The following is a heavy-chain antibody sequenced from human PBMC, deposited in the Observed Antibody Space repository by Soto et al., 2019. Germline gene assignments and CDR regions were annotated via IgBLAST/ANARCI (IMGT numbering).Heavy chain of an antibody. D-gene: IGHD2-8*02. V-gene: IGHV4-30-4*01. Sequence: SETLSLTCTVSGGSISSGDYYWSWIRQPPGKGLEWIGYIYYSGSTYYNPSLKSRVTISVGTSKNQFSLKLSSVTAADTAVYYCALVTGSYPRKYYFDYWGQGTLVTVSS. CDR2: IYYSGST. J-gene: IGHJ4*02. CDR3: ALVTGSYPRKYYFDY. CDR1: GGSISSGDYY.